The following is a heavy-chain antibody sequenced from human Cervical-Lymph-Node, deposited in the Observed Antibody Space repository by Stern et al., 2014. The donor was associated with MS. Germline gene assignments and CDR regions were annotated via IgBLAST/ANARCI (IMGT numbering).Heavy chain of an antibody. CDR3: ARRGMDV. V-gene: IGHV5-51*01. J-gene: IGHJ6*02. CDR1: GYSFNIYW. CDR2: IYPDDSDT. Sequence: EVQLVESGAEVKKPGESLTISCKGFGYSFNIYWIAWVRQRPGKGLEWMGIIYPDDSDTGYSPSFQGPVTFSVDKSISTAYLQWSSLKPSDTATYFCARRGMDVWGQGTSVTVPS.